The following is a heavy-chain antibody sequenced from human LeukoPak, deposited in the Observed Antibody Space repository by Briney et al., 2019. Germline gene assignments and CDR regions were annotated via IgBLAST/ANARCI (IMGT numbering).Heavy chain of an antibody. V-gene: IGHV3-66*01. CDR2: IYSGGST. J-gene: IGHJ5*02. D-gene: IGHD1-26*01. CDR1: GFTVSSNY. Sequence: GGSLRLSCAASGFTVSSNYMSWVRQAPGKGLEWVSVIYSGGSTYYADSVKGRFTISRDNSKNTLYLQMNSLRAEDTAVYYCARVWSGSYYYRRSTGQPNWFDPWGQGTLVTVSS. CDR3: ARVWSGSYYYRRSTGQPNWFDP.